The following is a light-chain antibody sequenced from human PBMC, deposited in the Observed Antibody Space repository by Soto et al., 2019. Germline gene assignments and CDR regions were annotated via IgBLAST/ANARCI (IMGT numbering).Light chain of an antibody. CDR3: QQYGTSEII. CDR2: DAS. Sequence: DIELTQSPATLYLSPGERATLSCSASQSVTSYFAWYQQQTGQSPRILIYDASNSATGIPARFSGSESGTDFTLTISSLEPEDFAMYYCQQYGTSEIIFGQGTRLEI. CDR1: QSVTSY. V-gene: IGKV3-11*01. J-gene: IGKJ5*01.